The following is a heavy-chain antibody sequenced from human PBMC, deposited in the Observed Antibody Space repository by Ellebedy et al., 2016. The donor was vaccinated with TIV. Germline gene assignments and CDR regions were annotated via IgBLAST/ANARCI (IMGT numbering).Heavy chain of an antibody. D-gene: IGHD6-19*01. V-gene: IGHV3-30*09. J-gene: IGHJ4*02. CDR2: ISSAGPIK. CDR3: AKDGGSWLPDF. Sequence: GGSLRLXCAASGFTFSISSMHWVRQAPGKGLEWLTVISSAGPIKYYADSVRGRFATSRDNSRDTLYLEMNSLRPEDTAVYHCAKDGGSWLPDFWGQGTLVTVSS. CDR1: GFTFSISS.